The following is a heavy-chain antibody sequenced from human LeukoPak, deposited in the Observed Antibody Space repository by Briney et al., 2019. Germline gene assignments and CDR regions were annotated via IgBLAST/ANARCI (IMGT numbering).Heavy chain of an antibody. V-gene: IGHV3-30*02. CDR3: ANQDSTEYSYYFDF. CDR1: GFTFSSYG. Sequence: GVSPRLSCVASGFTFSSYGMHWVRQAPGKGLEWVSFIRYDGSNKYYADSVKGRLTISRDNSKNTLYLQMNSLRAEDTAVYYCANQDSTEYSYYFDFWGQGTLVTVSS. J-gene: IGHJ4*02. D-gene: IGHD2/OR15-2a*01. CDR2: IRYDGSNK.